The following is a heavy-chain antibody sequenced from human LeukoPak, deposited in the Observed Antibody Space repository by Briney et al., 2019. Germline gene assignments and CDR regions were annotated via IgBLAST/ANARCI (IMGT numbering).Heavy chain of an antibody. CDR2: ISYDGSNK. CDR3: ARDWNSGSYGY. CDR1: GFTFSSYA. V-gene: IGHV3-30-3*01. D-gene: IGHD1-26*01. J-gene: IGHJ4*02. Sequence: GGSLRLSCAASGFTFSSYAMHWVRQAPGKGLEWVAVISYDGSNKYYADSVKGRFTISRDNSKNTLYLQMNSLRAEDTAVYYCARDWNSGSYGYWGQGTLVTVSS.